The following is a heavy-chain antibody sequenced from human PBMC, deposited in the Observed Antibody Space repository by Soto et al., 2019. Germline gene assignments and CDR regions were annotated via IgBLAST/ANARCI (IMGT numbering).Heavy chain of an antibody. V-gene: IGHV1-69*06. CDR2: IIPIFGTA. CDR3: ESTHYYYYCGMDV. CDR1: GGPFSSYA. J-gene: IGHJ6*02. Sequence: QVQLVQSGAEVKKPGSSVKVSCKASGGPFSSYAIIWVRQAPGQVLEWMGGIIPIFGTANYAQKFQGRVTITADKSTSTAYMELSSLRSEDTAVYYCESTHYYYYCGMDVWGQGTTVTVSS.